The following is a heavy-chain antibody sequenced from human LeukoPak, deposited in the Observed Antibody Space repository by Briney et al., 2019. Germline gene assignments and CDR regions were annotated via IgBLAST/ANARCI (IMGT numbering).Heavy chain of an antibody. CDR1: GGSISSSNW. Sequence: SGTLSLTCAVSGGSISSSNWWSWVRQPPGKGLEWIGEIYHSGSTNYNPSLKSRVTISVDKSKSQFSLKLSSVTAADTAVYYCARGPYYDFWSGYPFFDYWGQGTLVTVSS. J-gene: IGHJ4*02. D-gene: IGHD3-3*01. V-gene: IGHV4-4*02. CDR3: ARGPYYDFWSGYPFFDY. CDR2: IYHSGST.